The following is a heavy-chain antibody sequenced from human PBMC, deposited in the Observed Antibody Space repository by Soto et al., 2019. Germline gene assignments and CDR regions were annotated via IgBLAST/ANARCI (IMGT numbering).Heavy chain of an antibody. CDR1: GGSISSDY. J-gene: IGHJ4*02. CDR2: TYY. V-gene: IGHV4-59*06. Sequence: HVQLQESGPGLVKPSQTLSLTCTVSGGSISSDYTGSTYYNPSLKSRLTISIDTSKNQFSLSLRSVTAADTAVYYCATVCAHYFDYWGQGTLVTVSS. CDR3: ATVCAHYFDY.